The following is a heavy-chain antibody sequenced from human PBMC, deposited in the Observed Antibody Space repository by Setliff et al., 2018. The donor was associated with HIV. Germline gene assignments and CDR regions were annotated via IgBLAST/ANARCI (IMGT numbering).Heavy chain of an antibody. CDR2: ISQSGST. V-gene: IGHV4-30-2*01. J-gene: IGHJ4*02. D-gene: IGHD6-13*01. CDR1: GGSIRSSGYS. CDR3: ARGSLYSSSSCFDY. Sequence: SETLSLTCAVSGGSIRSSGYSWSWIRQPPGKGLEWIGYISQSGSTYYNPSLKSRVTISVDRSKNQFSLKLSSVTAADTAVYYCARGSLYSSSSCFDYWGQGTLVTVSS.